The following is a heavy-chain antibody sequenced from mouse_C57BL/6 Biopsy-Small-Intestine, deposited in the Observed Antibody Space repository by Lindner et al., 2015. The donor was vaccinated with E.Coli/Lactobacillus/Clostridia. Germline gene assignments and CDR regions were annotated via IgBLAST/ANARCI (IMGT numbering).Heavy chain of an antibody. CDR1: GYTFTGYW. V-gene: IGHV1-9*01. Sequence: LQESGAELMKPGASVKLSCKAAGYTFTGYWIEWVKQRPGHGLEWIGEILPGSGSTNYNEKFKGKATFTADTSSNTAYMQLSSLTTEDSAIYYCAREFYYYGGTYRWYFDVWGTGTTVTVSS. CDR2: ILPGSGST. J-gene: IGHJ1*03. CDR3: AREFYYYGGTYRWYFDV. D-gene: IGHD1-1*01.